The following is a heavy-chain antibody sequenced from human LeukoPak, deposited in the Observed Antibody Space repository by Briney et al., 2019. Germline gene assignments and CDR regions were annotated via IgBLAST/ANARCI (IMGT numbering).Heavy chain of an antibody. Sequence: ASVKVSCKASGYTFTSYDINWVRQATGQGLEWMGWMNPNSGNTGYAQKFQGRVTMTRNTSISTAYMELSSRRSEDTAVYYCARGRRGLRFLEWGKTRNAFDIWGQGTMVTVSS. V-gene: IGHV1-8*01. CDR3: ARGRRGLRFLEWGKTRNAFDI. J-gene: IGHJ3*02. CDR2: MNPNSGNT. CDR1: GYTFTSYD. D-gene: IGHD3-3*01.